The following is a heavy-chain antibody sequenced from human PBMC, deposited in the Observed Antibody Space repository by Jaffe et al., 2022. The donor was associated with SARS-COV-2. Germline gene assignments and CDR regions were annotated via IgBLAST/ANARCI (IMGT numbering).Heavy chain of an antibody. J-gene: IGHJ4*02. D-gene: IGHD6-13*01. CDR1: GGSISSSSYY. V-gene: IGHV4-39*01. CDR3: ASPRIGSAAAGRIDY. Sequence: QLQLQESGPGLVKPSETLSLTCTVSGGSISSSSYYWGWIRQPPGKGLEWIGSIYYSGSTYYNPSLKSRVTISVDTSKNQFSLKLSSVTAADTAVYYCASPRIGSAAAGRIDYWGQGTLVTVSS. CDR2: IYYSGST.